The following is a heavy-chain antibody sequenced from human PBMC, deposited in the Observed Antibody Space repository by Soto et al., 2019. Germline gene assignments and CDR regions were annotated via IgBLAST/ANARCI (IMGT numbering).Heavy chain of an antibody. CDR3: AREGSITGTTSDYFDY. CDR1: GGTFSSYT. Sequence: SVKVSCKASGGTFSSYTISWVRQAPGQGLEWMGRIIPILGIANYAQKFQGRVTITADKSTSTAYMELSSLRSEDTAVYYCAREGSITGTTSDYFDYWGQGTLVTVSS. D-gene: IGHD1-20*01. V-gene: IGHV1-69*04. CDR2: IIPILGIA. J-gene: IGHJ4*02.